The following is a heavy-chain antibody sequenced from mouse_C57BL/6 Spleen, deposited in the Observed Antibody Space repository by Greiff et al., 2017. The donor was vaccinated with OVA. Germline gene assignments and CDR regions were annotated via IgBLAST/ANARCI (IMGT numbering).Heavy chain of an antibody. Sequence: QVTLKESGPGILQPSQTLSLTCSFSGFSLSTSGMGVSWIRQPSGKGLEWLAHIYWDDDKRYNPSLKSRLTISKDTSRNQVFLKITSVDTADTATYYCARRPDYDGYYFDYWGQGTTLTVSS. CDR3: ARRPDYDGYYFDY. CDR2: IYWDDDK. J-gene: IGHJ2*01. D-gene: IGHD2-4*01. CDR1: GFSLSTSGMG. V-gene: IGHV8-12*01.